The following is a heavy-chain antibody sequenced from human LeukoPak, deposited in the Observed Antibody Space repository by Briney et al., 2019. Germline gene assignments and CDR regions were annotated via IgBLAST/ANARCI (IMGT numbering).Heavy chain of an antibody. CDR2: INHWGST. Sequence: SETLSLTCAVYGGSFRGYYWSWIRQPPGKGLEWIGEINHWGSTNHNPSLKSRVTISVDTSNTQFSLKLSLVTAADTAVYYGAKSRDYYGRSHSYWGQGTLVTVSS. V-gene: IGHV4-34*01. CDR1: GGSFRGYY. CDR3: AKSRDYYGRSHSY. D-gene: IGHD3-10*01. J-gene: IGHJ4*02.